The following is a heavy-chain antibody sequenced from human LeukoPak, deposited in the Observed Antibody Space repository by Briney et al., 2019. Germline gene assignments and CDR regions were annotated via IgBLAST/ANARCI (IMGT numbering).Heavy chain of an antibody. J-gene: IGHJ4*02. CDR3: ARGGWLRTVYYFDY. D-gene: IGHD5-12*01. Sequence: SETLSLTCTVSGGSVSSGSYYWSWIRQPPGKGLEWIGYVYSSGSTTYNPSLKSRITISVDTSKNQFSLKLSSVTAADTAVYYCARGGWLRTVYYFDYWGQGILVTVSS. V-gene: IGHV4-61*01. CDR1: GGSVSSGSYY. CDR2: VYSSGST.